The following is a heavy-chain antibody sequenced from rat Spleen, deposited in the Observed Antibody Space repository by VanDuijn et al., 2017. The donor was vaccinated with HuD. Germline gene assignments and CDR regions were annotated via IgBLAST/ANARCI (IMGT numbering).Heavy chain of an antibody. Sequence: EVQLVESGGGSVQPGRSMKLSCVASGFTFSNYGMAWVRQAPKKGLEWVTYINSDGGGTYYRDSVKGRFTISRDDAKNTLYLQMDSLRSEDTATYYCTTGTWGQGVMVTVSS. V-gene: IGHV5-27*01. CDR1: GFTFSNYG. J-gene: IGHJ2*01. CDR2: INSDGGGT. CDR3: TTGT.